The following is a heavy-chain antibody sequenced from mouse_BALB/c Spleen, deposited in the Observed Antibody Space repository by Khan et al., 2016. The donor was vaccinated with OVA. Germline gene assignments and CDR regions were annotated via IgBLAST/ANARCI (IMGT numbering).Heavy chain of an antibody. CDR2: ISTYYGDA. Sequence: VQLKQSGAELARPGVAVKISCKGSGYTFTVFAMHWVKRGHTKSLEWIGVISTYYGDADYNQNCKGKATMTVDTSTSTDYIDIARLISEGSAIYYCVRVGWFAFRGPETPVTVSA. V-gene: IGHV1S137*01. CDR1: GYTFTVFA. CDR3: VRVGWFAF. J-gene: IGHJ3*01.